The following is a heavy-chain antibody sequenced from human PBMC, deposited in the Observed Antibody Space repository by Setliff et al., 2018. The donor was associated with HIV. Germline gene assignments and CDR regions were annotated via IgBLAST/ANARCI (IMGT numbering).Heavy chain of an antibody. Sequence: PSETLSLTCTVSGGSISSYYWSWIRQPPGKGLEWIGYIYTSGSTNYNPSLKSRVTISVDTSKNQFSLKLSSVTAADTAVYYRARCVTYYNFWSGYWGYYYYMDVWGKGTTVTVSS. CDR2: IYTSGST. V-gene: IGHV4-4*08. D-gene: IGHD3-3*01. CDR3: ARCVTYYNFWSGYWGYYYYMDV. CDR1: GGSISSYY. J-gene: IGHJ6*03.